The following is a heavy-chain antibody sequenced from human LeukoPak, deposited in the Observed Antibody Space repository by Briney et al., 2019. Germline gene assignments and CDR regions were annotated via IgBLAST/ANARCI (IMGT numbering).Heavy chain of an antibody. CDR2: ISAYNGNT. Sequence: ASVKVSCKASGYTFTSYGISWVRQAPGQGLEWMGWISAYNGNTNYAQKFQGRVTMTRDTSISTAYMELSRLRSDDTAVYYCARAYGSGSYYPDAFDIWGQGTMVTVSS. D-gene: IGHD3-10*01. CDR1: GYTFTSYG. CDR3: ARAYGSGSYYPDAFDI. J-gene: IGHJ3*02. V-gene: IGHV1-18*01.